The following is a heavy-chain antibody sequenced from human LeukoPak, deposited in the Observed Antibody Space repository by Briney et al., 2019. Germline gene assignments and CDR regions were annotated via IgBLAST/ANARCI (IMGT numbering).Heavy chain of an antibody. J-gene: IGHJ4*02. CDR1: GGTFSSYA. CDR3: ARDRSTAAGNVY. V-gene: IGHV1-69*10. D-gene: IGHD6-13*01. Sequence: SVKVSCKASGGTFSSYAISWVRQAPGQGLEWMGGIIPILGIANYAQKFQGRVTITADKSTSTAYMELSSLRSEDTAVYYCARDRSTAAGNVYWGQGTLVTVSS. CDR2: IIPILGIA.